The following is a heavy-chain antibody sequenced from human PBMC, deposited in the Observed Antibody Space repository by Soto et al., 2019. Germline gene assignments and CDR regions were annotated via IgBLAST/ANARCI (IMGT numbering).Heavy chain of an antibody. V-gene: IGHV1-69*01. CDR1: GVTFSSYA. D-gene: IGHD2-15*01. J-gene: IGHJ6*02. CDR3: ARVRKGGGYYYYGMDV. Sequence: QVQLVQSGAEVKKPGSSVKVSCKASGVTFSSYAISWVRQAPGQGLEWLGGIITIFGTANYAQKFQGRVTITEDESTSTAYMELSSLRSDDTAVYYCARVRKGGGYYYYGMDVWGQGTTVTVSS. CDR2: IITIFGTA.